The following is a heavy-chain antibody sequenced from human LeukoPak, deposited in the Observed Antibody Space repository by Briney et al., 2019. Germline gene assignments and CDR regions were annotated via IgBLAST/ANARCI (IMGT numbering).Heavy chain of an antibody. V-gene: IGHV1-2*02. J-gene: IGHJ6*03. CDR1: GYTFTGYY. CDR3: ARSQYSYGFRDYYYYMDV. CDR2: INPNSGGT. Sequence: ASVKVSCKTSGYTFTGYYMHWVRQAPGQGLEWMGWINPNSGGTNYAQKFQGRVTMTRDTSISTAYMELSRLRSDDTAVYYCARSQYSYGFRDYYYYMDVWGKGTTVTVSS. D-gene: IGHD5-18*01.